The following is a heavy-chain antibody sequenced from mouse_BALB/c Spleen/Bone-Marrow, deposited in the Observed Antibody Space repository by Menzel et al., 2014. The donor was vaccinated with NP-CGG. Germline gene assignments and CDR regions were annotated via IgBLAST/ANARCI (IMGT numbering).Heavy chain of an antibody. CDR2: IYPGDGDT. V-gene: IGHV1-87*01. D-gene: IGHD3-3*01. CDR3: AKEGRGAY. Sequence: VQLQQSGAELVKPGASVKLSCKASGYTFTSYWMQWVKQRPGQGLEWIGAIYPGDGDTRYTQKFKGKATLTADKSSSTAYMQLSSLASEDSAFYYCAKEGRGAYWGQGTLVTVSA. CDR1: GYTFTSYW. J-gene: IGHJ3*01.